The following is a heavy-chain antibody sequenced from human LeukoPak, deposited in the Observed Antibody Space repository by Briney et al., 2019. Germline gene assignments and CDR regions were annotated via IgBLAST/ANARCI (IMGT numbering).Heavy chain of an antibody. CDR1: GLTLSTYW. D-gene: IGHD2-15*01. V-gene: IGHV3-74*01. J-gene: IGHJ4*02. CDR3: ARAFCPGGSCYGRFDY. Sequence: PGGSLRLSCEASGLTLSTYWIHWVRQGPGKGLEWVSRINGDGSSTSYADSVKGRFTISRDNAKSTVYLQMNSLTAEDTAVYHCARAFCPGGSCYGRFDYWGRGTLVTVSS. CDR2: INGDGSST.